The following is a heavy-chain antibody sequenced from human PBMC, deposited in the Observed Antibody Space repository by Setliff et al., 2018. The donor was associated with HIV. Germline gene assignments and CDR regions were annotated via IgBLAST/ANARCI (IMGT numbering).Heavy chain of an antibody. J-gene: IGHJ4*02. CDR3: ARGLNYYGSGSYLPLGY. D-gene: IGHD3-10*01. CDR1: GGSFNDYY. Sequence: ETLSLTCAVYGGSFNDYYWTWIRQPPGKGREWIGEIDHSGSTKYHASLKSRVTISIDTSKNQISLKLSSVTAADTAVYYCARGLNYYGSGSYLPLGYWGQGTLVTVSS. V-gene: IGHV4-34*01. CDR2: IDHSGST.